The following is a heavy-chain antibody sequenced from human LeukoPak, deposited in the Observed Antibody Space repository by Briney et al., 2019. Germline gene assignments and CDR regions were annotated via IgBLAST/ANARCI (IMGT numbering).Heavy chain of an antibody. CDR3: AKDWSCQD. CDR2: IGDSGDTT. V-gene: IGHV3-23*01. Sequence: GGSLRLSCAASGFTFNTFAMTWVRQAPGKGLEWVSAIGDSGDTTAYAQSVKGRFTISRDNSKNRLYLQMNSLRAEDTAIYYRAKDWSCQDWGQGTLVTVSS. CDR1: GFTFNTFA. J-gene: IGHJ4*02. D-gene: IGHD1-26*01.